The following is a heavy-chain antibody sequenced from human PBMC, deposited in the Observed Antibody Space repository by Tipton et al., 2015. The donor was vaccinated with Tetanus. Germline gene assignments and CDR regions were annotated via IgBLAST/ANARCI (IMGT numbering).Heavy chain of an antibody. J-gene: IGHJ4*02. V-gene: IGHV3-7*01. Sequence: SLRLSCAVSGFTFSTYWMTWVRQAPGKGLEWVANINRDGSETYYVDSVKGRFTISRDNAKNSLYLQMNSLRAEDTAVYYCASGSALDYWGQGTLVTVSS. CDR2: INRDGSET. CDR3: ASGSALDY. CDR1: GFTFSTYW. D-gene: IGHD6-25*01.